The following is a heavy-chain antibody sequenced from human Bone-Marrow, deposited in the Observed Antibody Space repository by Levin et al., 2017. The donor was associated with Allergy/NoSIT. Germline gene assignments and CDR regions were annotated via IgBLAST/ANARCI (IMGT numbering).Heavy chain of an antibody. V-gene: IGHV3-30*04. J-gene: IGHJ4*02. CDR1: GITFSRYP. CDR2: ISNDGRDK. Sequence: GGSLRLSCAASGITFSRYPMHWVRQAPGKGLEWVAGISNDGRDKHYADSVKGRFTISRDNSRNTLYLQVDTLSGEDTVVYYCAREGGSSGHCGYFDSWGQGTLVTVSS. D-gene: IGHD3-22*01. CDR3: AREGGSSGHCGYFDS.